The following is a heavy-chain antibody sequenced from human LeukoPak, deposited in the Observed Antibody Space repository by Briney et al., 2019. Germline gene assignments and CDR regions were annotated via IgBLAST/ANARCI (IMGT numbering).Heavy chain of an antibody. CDR1: GGSISSGRYY. CDR3: ARERVGLSIAARPYRTIFDY. CDR2: IYTSGST. D-gene: IGHD6-6*01. J-gene: IGHJ4*02. V-gene: IGHV4-61*02. Sequence: SETLSLTCTVSGGSISSGRYYWSWIRPPAGKGLEWIGRIYTSGSTNYNPSLTSRVTISVDTSKNQFSLKLSSVTAADTAVYYCARERVGLSIAARPYRTIFDYWGQGTLVTVSS.